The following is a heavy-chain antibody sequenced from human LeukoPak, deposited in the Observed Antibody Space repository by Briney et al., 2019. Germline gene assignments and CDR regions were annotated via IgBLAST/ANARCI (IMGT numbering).Heavy chain of an antibody. CDR3: ARRPYGSGSYYRSFWFDP. J-gene: IGHJ5*02. CDR2: INHSGST. CDR1: GGSFSGYY. V-gene: IGHV4-34*01. Sequence: SETLSLTCAVYGGSFSGYYWSWIRQPPGKGLEWIGEINHSGSTNYNPPLKSRVTISVDTSKNQFSLKLSSVTAADTAVYYCARRPYGSGSYYRSFWFDPWGQGTLVTVSS. D-gene: IGHD3-10*01.